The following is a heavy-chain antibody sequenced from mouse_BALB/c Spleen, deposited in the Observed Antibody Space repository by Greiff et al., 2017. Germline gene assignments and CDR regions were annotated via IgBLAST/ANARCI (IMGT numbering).Heavy chain of an antibody. CDR1: GFTFSSYA. V-gene: IGHV5-6-5*01. CDR2: ISSGGST. Sequence: EVKVVESGGGLVKPGGSLKLSCAASGFTFSSYAMSWVRQTPEKRLEWVASISSGGSTYYPDSVKGRFTISRDNARNILYLQMSSLRSEDTAMYYCARGGSDYPDYYAMDYWGQGTSVTVSS. CDR3: ARGGSDYPDYYAMDY. J-gene: IGHJ4*01. D-gene: IGHD2-4*01.